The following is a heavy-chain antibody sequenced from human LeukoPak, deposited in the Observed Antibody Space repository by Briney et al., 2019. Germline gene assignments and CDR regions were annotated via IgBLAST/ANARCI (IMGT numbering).Heavy chain of an antibody. D-gene: IGHD3-10*01. CDR3: ARAAGSGSYYYYGMDV. CDR1: GYTFTGYY. V-gene: IGHV1-46*01. Sequence: EASVKVSCKASGYTFTGYYMHWVRQAPGQGLEWMGIIDPSGGSTSYAQKFQGRVTMTRDTSTSTVYMELSSLRSEDTAVYYCARAAGSGSYYYYGMDVWGKGTTVTVSS. J-gene: IGHJ6*04. CDR2: IDPSGGST.